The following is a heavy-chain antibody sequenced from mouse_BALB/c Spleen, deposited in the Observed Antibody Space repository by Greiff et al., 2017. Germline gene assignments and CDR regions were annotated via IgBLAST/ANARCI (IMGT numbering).Heavy chain of an antibody. J-gene: IGHJ4*01. V-gene: IGHV2-9*02. CDR1: GFSLTSYG. CDR2: IWAGGST. CDR3: ARDDLLWLRRGVYYAMDY. Sequence: QVQLKESGPGLVAPSQSLSITCTVSGFSLTSYGVHWVRQPPGKGLEWLGVIWAGGSTNYNSALMSRLSISKDNSKSQVFLKMNSLQTDDTAMYYCARDDLLWLRRGVYYAMDYWGQGTSVTVSS. D-gene: IGHD2-2*01.